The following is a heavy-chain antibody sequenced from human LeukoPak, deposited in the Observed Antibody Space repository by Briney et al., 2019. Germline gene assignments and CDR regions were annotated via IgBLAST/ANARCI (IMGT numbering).Heavy chain of an antibody. D-gene: IGHD6-19*01. J-gene: IGHJ4*02. CDR2: ISTSGSTI. Sequence: GGSPRLSCAASGFTFSSYEMNWVRQAPGKGLEWVSYISTSGSTIYYADSVKGRFTISRDNAKNSLYLRMNSLRAEDTAVYYCARFPSKGSSGWYDFGYWGQGTLVTVSS. CDR3: ARFPSKGSSGWYDFGY. CDR1: GFTFSSYE. V-gene: IGHV3-48*03.